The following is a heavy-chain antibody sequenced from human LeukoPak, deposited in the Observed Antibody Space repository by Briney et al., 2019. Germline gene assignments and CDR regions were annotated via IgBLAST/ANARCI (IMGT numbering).Heavy chain of an antibody. CDR3: ARIAMAGIGDGFDI. Sequence: GGSLRLSCSASGFTFSSHAMHWVRQAPGKGLEFVSVISSNGGSTYYADSVKGRFTISRDNSKNALYLQMSSLRAEDTALYYCARIAMAGIGDGFDIWGQGTMVTVSS. V-gene: IGHV3-64D*09. CDR1: GFTFSSHA. J-gene: IGHJ3*02. D-gene: IGHD6-19*01. CDR2: ISSNGGST.